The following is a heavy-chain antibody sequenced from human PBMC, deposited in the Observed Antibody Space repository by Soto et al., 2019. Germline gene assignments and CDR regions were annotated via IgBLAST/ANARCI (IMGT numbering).Heavy chain of an antibody. D-gene: IGHD4-17*01. Sequence: VGSLRLSCAASGLTFSSYAMSWVRQAPGKGLEWVSAISGSGGSTYYADSVKGRFTISRDNSKNTLYLQMNSLRAEDTAVYYCAKDRHGDLSKVYWGQGTLVTVSS. CDR3: AKDRHGDLSKVY. CDR2: ISGSGGST. CDR1: GLTFSSYA. J-gene: IGHJ4*02. V-gene: IGHV3-23*01.